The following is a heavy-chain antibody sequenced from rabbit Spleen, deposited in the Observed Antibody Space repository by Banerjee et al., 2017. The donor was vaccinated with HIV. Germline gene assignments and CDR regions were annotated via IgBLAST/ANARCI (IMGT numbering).Heavy chain of an antibody. J-gene: IGHJ6*01. Sequence: QSLEESGGGLVQPEGSLTLTCKASGFSFSSGYYICWVRQAPGKGLEWIACIYTGTVATTYYATWAKGRFTCSKISSTTVTLQMTSLTAADTATYFCARDAGTSFSTYGMDLWGQGTLVTVS. CDR2: IYTGTVATT. V-gene: IGHV1S40*01. CDR1: GFSFSSGYY. D-gene: IGHD8-1*01. CDR3: ARDAGTSFSTYGMDL.